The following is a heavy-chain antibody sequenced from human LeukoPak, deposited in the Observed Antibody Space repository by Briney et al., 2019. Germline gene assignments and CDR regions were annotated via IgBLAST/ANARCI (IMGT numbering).Heavy chain of an antibody. J-gene: IGHJ3*02. CDR1: GYTFTSYY. V-gene: IGHV1-46*01. Sequence: GASVKVSCKASGYTFTSYYMHWVRQAPGQGLEWMGIINPSGGSTSYAQKFQGRVTMTRDTSISTAYMELSRLRSDDTAVYYCAREGYYGSGEVAFDIWGQGTMVTVSS. D-gene: IGHD3-10*01. CDR2: INPSGGST. CDR3: AREGYYGSGEVAFDI.